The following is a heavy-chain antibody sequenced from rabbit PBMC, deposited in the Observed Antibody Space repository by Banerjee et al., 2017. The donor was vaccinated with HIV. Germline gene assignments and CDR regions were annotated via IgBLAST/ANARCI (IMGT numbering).Heavy chain of an antibody. CDR2: IDGGSSGYT. V-gene: IGHV1S45*01. Sequence: QEQLGESGGGLVQPGGSLTLTCKASGIYFSSYYMRWVRQAPGKGLEWIACIDGGSSGYTYYASWAKGRFTISKTSSTTVTLQMTSLTAADTATYFCARDRYYFYGEAGYDFNLWGPGTLVTVS. CDR1: GIYFSSYY. CDR3: ARDRYYFYGEAGYDFNL. J-gene: IGHJ4*01. D-gene: IGHD6-1*01.